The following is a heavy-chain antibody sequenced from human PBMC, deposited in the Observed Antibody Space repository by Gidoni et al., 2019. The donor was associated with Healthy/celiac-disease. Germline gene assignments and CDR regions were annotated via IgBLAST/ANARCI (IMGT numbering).Heavy chain of an antibody. CDR3: ARGITFGGVIVIGPFDY. Sequence: QVQLVESGGGVVQPGRSLSLSCAASGFSFSRSGMNWVCQAPGKGLEWVAVIWYDGSNKYYADSVKGRFTISRDNSKNTLYLQMNSLRAEDTAVYYCARGITFGGVIVIGPFDYWGQGTLVTVSS. CDR2: IWYDGSNK. J-gene: IGHJ4*02. D-gene: IGHD3-16*02. V-gene: IGHV3-33*01. CDR1: GFSFSRSG.